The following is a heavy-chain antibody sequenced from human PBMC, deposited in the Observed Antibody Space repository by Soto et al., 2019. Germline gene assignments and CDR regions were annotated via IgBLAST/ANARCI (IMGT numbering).Heavy chain of an antibody. V-gene: IGHV3-7*01. CDR2: IKQDGIEK. D-gene: IGHD5-12*01. J-gene: IGHJ6*02. CDR1: GFTFSSYW. CDR3: ARDPAMATIMDYYYGMDV. Sequence: GGSLRLSCAASGFTFSSYWMSWVRQAPGKGLEWVANIKQDGIEKYYVDSVKGRFTISRDNAKNSLYLQMNSLRAEDTAVYYCARDPAMATIMDYYYGMDVWGQGTTVKVSS.